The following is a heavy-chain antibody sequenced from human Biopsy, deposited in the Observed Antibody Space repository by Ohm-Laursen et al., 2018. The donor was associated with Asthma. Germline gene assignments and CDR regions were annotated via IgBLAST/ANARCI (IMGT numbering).Heavy chain of an antibody. V-gene: IGHV4-39*01. CDR2: MYYGETT. J-gene: IGHJ4*02. CDR1: GASITSSAYY. CDR3: ARHDHRWDTYADF. Sequence: SQTLSLTWIVSGASITSSAYYWGWIRQPPGKGLEWIGSMYYGETTYYSPSLKSRVTISIDTSKNQFSLILSSVTAADTAVYYCARHDHRWDTYADFWGQGTLVTVSS. D-gene: IGHD2-2*01.